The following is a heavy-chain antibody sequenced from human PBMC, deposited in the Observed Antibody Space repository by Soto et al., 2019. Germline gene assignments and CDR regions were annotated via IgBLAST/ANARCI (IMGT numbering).Heavy chain of an antibody. V-gene: IGHV4-59*01. D-gene: IGHD3-3*01. CDR1: GCSISSYY. CDR2: IYYSGST. Sequence: SETLSLTCTVSGCSISSYYWSWIRQPPGKGLEWIGYIYYSGSTNYNPSLKSRVTISVDTSKNQFSPKLSSVTAADTAVYYCARGSYDFWSGYYSYYYYGMDGWGQGTTVT. CDR3: ARGSYDFWSGYYSYYYYGMDG. J-gene: IGHJ6*02.